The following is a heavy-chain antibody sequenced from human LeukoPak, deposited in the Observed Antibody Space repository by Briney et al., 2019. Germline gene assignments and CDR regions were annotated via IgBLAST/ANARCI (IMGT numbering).Heavy chain of an antibody. Sequence: SETLTLTCSVSGGSISGYYWTWVRQPPGKGLEWIGQIHYSGRADYNPSLKSRITMSVETSRNQISLKLSSVTAADTAMYYCVRFGVNYDMDVWGQGTTVTVFS. D-gene: IGHD3-16*01. CDR2: IHYSGRA. CDR1: GGSISGYY. V-gene: IGHV4-59*01. J-gene: IGHJ6*02. CDR3: VRFGVNYDMDV.